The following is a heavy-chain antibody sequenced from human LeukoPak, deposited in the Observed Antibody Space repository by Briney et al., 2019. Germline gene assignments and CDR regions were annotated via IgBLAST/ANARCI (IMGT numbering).Heavy chain of an antibody. Sequence: GALRLSCAASGFTFSSYAMHWVRQAPGKGLEWVTIISYDGSDKFYADSVQGRFTISRDHSKNTLYLQMNSLRAEDTAVYYCARDITGSYSLDYWGQGTLVTVSS. CDR1: GFTFSSYA. V-gene: IGHV3-30*04. CDR3: ARDITGSYSLDY. J-gene: IGHJ4*02. D-gene: IGHD1-26*01. CDR2: ISYDGSDK.